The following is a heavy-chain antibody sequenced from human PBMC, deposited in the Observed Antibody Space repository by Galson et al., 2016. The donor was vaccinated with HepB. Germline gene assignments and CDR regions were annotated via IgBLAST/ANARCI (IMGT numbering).Heavy chain of an antibody. V-gene: IGHV3-30*04. CDR2: ISYYDGSNK. CDR1: GFTFSNYA. J-gene: IGHJ6*02. Sequence: PRLSCAASGFTFSNYALHWVRQAPGKGLEWVALISYYDGSNKHYADSVKGRFTISRDNSKNTLYLQMDSLRPEDTALYYCARARQKYQLLRVYAMDVWGQGTTVTVSS. CDR3: ARARQKYQLLRVYAMDV. D-gene: IGHD2-2*01.